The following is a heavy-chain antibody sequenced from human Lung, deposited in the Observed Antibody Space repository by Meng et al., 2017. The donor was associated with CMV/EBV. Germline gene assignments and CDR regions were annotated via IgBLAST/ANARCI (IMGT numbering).Heavy chain of an antibody. CDR1: GYTFTSYY. J-gene: IGHJ6*02. V-gene: IGHV1-46*01. CDR3: ARDRLGVTTGMDV. D-gene: IGHD4-11*01. Sequence: ASVXVSXKASGYTFTSYYVHWVRQAPGQGLEWMGIINPSGGSTSYAQKFQGRVTMTRDTSTSTVYMELSSLRSEDTAVYYCARDRLGVTTGMDVWGQGTMVTVYS. CDR2: INPSGGST.